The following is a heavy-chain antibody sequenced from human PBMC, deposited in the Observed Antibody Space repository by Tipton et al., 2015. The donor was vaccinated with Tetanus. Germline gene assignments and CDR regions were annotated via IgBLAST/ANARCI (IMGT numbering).Heavy chain of an antibody. CDR2: IYPGDSDT. CDR1: GYSFTSYW. J-gene: IGHJ2*01. Sequence: QLVQSGAEVRKPGESLKISCQGSGYSFTSYWIGWARQMPGKSLEWMGIIYPGDSDTRYSPSFQGQVTISADKSISTAYRQWSSLQASDTAMYYCARRLGPYTGDQIWHFDLWGRGTLVTVSS. V-gene: IGHV5-51*01. CDR3: ARRLGPYTGDQIWHFDL. D-gene: IGHD7-27*01.